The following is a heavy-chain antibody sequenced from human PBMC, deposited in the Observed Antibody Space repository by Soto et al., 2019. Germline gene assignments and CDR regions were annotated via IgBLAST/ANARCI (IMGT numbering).Heavy chain of an antibody. CDR3: AKSLYYYDSSPLDH. D-gene: IGHD3-22*01. Sequence: GGSLRLSCAAAGFDFEDYAMHWVRQVPGKGLEWVSLTNSDGTNSYYMDSVKGRFTISRDNAKSTLYLQMDRLRPEDTALYFCAKSLYYYDSSPLDHWGQGTLVTVSS. CDR2: TNSDGTNS. CDR1: GFDFEDYA. J-gene: IGHJ4*02. V-gene: IGHV3-43D*04.